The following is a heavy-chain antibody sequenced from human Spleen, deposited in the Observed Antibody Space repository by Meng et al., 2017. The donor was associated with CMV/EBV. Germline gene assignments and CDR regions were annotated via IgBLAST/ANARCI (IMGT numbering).Heavy chain of an antibody. CDR2: IHHSGST. CDR1: GDSISSGNW. D-gene: IGHD3-10*01. CDR3: ASVPIYYGSGSDDY. J-gene: IGHJ4*02. V-gene: IGHV4-55*02. Sequence: QWRRDEAGPGMGEPSDALSLICADSGDSISSGNWSIWVRQPPGKGLEWIGEIHHSGSTYYNPSLKSRVTISVVTSKNQFSLKLISVTAADTAVYYCASVPIYYGSGSDDYWGQGTLVTVSS.